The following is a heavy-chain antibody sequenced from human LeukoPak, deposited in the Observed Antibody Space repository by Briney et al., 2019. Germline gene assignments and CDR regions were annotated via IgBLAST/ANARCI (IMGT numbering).Heavy chain of an antibody. D-gene: IGHD3-10*01. CDR2: INSDGSST. J-gene: IGHJ6*02. V-gene: IGHV3-74*01. Sequence: GGSLRLSCAASGFTFSSYWMHWVRQAPGKGLVWVSRINSDGSSTSYADSVKGRFTISRDNSKNTLYLQMNSLRAEDTAVYYCAKDALLEGGSGSYYYYYGMDVWGQGTTVTVSS. CDR1: GFTFSSYW. CDR3: AKDALLEGGSGSYYYYYGMDV.